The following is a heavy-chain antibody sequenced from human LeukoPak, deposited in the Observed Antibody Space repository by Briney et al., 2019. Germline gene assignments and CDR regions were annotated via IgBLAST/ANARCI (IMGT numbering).Heavy chain of an antibody. CDR2: VSYSGST. V-gene: IGHV4-31*03. J-gene: IGHJ3*01. CDR3: ARGGTTVRTSGSFDF. Sequence: SETLSLTCTVSGGSISSGIYYWSWIRQHPGMALEWIGYVSYSGSTSYYPTLKSRVTISVDTSKNQFSLKLSSVTAADTAMYYCARGGTTVRTSGSFDFWGQGTMVTVSS. CDR1: GGSISSGIYY. D-gene: IGHD4-4*01.